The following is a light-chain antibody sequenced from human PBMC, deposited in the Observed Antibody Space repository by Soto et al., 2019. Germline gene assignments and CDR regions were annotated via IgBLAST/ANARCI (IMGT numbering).Light chain of an antibody. V-gene: IGKV3-15*01. CDR1: QSVSSN. Sequence: EIVMTQSPATLSVSPGERATLSCRASQSVSSNLAWYQQKPGQAPRLLIYGASTRATGIPARFSGSGSGTEFTLTIGSLQSEDFAVYYCQQYNNWPYPFGGGTKVEIK. CDR3: QQYNNWPYP. CDR2: GAS. J-gene: IGKJ4*01.